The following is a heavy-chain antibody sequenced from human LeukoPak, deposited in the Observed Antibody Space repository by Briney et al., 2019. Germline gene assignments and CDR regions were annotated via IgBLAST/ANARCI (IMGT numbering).Heavy chain of an antibody. Sequence: PSETLSLTCAVSGYSISSGYYWGWIRQPPGKGLEWIGSIYHSGSTYYNPSLKSRVTISVDPSKNQFSLKLSSVTAADAAVYYCARLSPEYYYDSSGYPNIWGQGTLVTVSS. CDR2: IYHSGST. CDR3: ARLSPEYYYDSSGYPNI. J-gene: IGHJ4*02. D-gene: IGHD3-22*01. V-gene: IGHV4-38-2*01. CDR1: GYSISSGYY.